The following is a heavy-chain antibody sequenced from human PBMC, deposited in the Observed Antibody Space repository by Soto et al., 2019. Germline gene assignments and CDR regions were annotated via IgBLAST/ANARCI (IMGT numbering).Heavy chain of an antibody. J-gene: IGHJ6*02. CDR1: GGSISIPGFY. Sequence: SETLSLTCTVSGGSISIPGFYWSWIRQLPGKGLEWIGYIYYSGSTSYNPSLKSRVTISVDTSKNQFSLKLSSVTAADTAVYYCARTNSGAGYYGMDVWGQGTTVTVSS. D-gene: IGHD5-12*01. CDR3: ARTNSGAGYYGMDV. V-gene: IGHV4-31*03. CDR2: IYYSGST.